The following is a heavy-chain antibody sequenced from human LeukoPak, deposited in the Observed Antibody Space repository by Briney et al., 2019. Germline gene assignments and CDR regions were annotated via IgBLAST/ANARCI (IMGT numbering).Heavy chain of an antibody. CDR3: ARVVRWGVRYYYYYYGMDV. Sequence: SETLSLTCTVSGGSISSYYWSWIRQPPGKGLEWIGDIYYSGSTNYNPSLKSRVTISVDTSKNQFSLKLSSVTAADTAVYYCARVVRWGVRYYYYYYGMDVWGQGTTVTVSS. V-gene: IGHV4-59*01. CDR1: GGSISSYY. D-gene: IGHD3-16*01. J-gene: IGHJ6*02. CDR2: IYYSGST.